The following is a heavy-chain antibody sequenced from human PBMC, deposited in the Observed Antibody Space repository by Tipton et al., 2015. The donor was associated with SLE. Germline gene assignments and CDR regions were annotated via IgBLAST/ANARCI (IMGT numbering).Heavy chain of an antibody. CDR3: ARERGSAFDY. CDR1: GGSISSYY. J-gene: IGHJ4*02. D-gene: IGHD6-19*01. Sequence: TLSLTCTVSGGSISSYYWSWIRQPPGKGLEWIGYIYYSGSTYYNPSLKSRVTISVDTSKNQFSLKLSSVTAADTAVYYCARERGSAFDYWGQGTLVTVPS. V-gene: IGHV4-59*12. CDR2: IYYSGST.